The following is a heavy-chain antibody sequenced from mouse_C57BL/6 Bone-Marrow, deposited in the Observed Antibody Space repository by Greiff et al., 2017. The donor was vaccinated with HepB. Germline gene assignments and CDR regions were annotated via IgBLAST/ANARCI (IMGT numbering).Heavy chain of an antibody. D-gene: IGHD2-3*01. CDR1: GYAFSSYW. V-gene: IGHV1-80*01. CDR3: AREYLYDGYLDY. CDR2: IYPGDGDT. Sequence: QVQLQQSGAELVKPGPSVKISCKASGYAFSSYWINWVKQRPGKGLEWIGQIYPGDGDTNYNGKFKGKATLTADKSSSTAYMQLSSLTSEDSAVYFCAREYLYDGYLDYWGQGTTLTVSS. J-gene: IGHJ2*01.